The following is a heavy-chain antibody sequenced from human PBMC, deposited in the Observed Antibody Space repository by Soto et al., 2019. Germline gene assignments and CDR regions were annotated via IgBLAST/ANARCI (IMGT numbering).Heavy chain of an antibody. CDR1: GEGLSGDT. J-gene: IGHJ3*02. CDR3: ARSRSGWYDAFDI. CDR2: IIPILGIA. D-gene: IGHD6-19*01. Sequence: SVNGACKSSGEGLSGDTGSWGRQTPGQGLEWMGRIIPILGIANYAQKFQGRVTMTTDTSTTTAYMELRSLRSDDTAVYYCARSRSGWYDAFDIWGQGTMVTVSS. V-gene: IGHV1-69*02.